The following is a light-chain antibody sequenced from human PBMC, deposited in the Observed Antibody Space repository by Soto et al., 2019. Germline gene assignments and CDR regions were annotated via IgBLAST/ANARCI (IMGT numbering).Light chain of an antibody. V-gene: IGLV2-14*03. CDR3: CSYTTSNTRQIV. CDR2: DVS. CDR1: SSDVVGYNY. Sequence: ALTQPASVSGSPGQSITISCTGTSSDVVGYNYVSWYQHHPGKAPKLMIYDVSNRPSGVSNRFSGSKSGNTASLTISGLQPEDEADYYCCSYTTSNTRQIVFGTGTKVTVL. J-gene: IGLJ1*01.